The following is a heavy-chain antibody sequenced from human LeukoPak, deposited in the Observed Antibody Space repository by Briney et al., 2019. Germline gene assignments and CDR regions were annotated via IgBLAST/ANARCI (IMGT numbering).Heavy chain of an antibody. Sequence: ASVKVSCKASGYTFTSYGISWVRRAPGQGLEWMGWISAYNGNTKYAQKLQGRVTMTTDTSTSTAYMELRSLRSDDTAVYYCARDRPDYYDSSAYLRGLYSAFGCWGQGTLVTVSS. CDR3: ARDRPDYYDSSAYLRGLYSAFGC. CDR2: ISAYNGNT. CDR1: GYTFTSYG. V-gene: IGHV1-18*01. J-gene: IGHJ4*02. D-gene: IGHD3-22*01.